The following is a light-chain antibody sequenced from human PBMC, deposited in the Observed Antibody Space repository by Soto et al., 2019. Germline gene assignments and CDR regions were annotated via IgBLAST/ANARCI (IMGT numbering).Light chain of an antibody. J-gene: IGKJ4*01. CDR3: QHYDTSPPNLI. V-gene: IGKV3-20*01. Sequence: EIVLTQSPGTLSLSPGERATLSCRASESLSSAYLAWYQQKPGQAPRLLLYGASTRATGIPDRFSGSGSGTDFTLTISRLEPEDFAVYYCQHYDTSPPNLIFGGGTKVDIK. CDR1: ESLSSAY. CDR2: GAS.